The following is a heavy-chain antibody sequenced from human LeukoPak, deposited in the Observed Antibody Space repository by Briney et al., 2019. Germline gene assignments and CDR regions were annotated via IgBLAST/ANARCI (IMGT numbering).Heavy chain of an antibody. J-gene: IGHJ6*04. CDR3: ARGYCSGGSCYSGWDV. D-gene: IGHD2-15*01. Sequence: SVKVSCKTSGGTFRSYAISWVRQAPGQGLEWMGGIIPIFGTANYAQKFQGRVTMTRDMSTSTVYMGLSSLRSEDTAVYYCARGYCSGGSCYSGWDVWGKGTTVIVSS. CDR1: GGTFRSYA. V-gene: IGHV1-69*05. CDR2: IIPIFGTA.